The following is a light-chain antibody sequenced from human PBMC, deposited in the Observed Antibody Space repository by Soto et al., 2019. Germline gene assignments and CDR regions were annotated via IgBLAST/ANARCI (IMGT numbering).Light chain of an antibody. V-gene: IGKV3-20*01. CDR3: QQYGRSHPVT. CDR2: GAS. J-gene: IGKJ2*01. Sequence: EIVLTQSPGTLSLSPGERATLSCRASQSVSSSYLAWYQQKPGQAPRLLIYGASSRATGIPDRFSGSGSGTYFTLTISRLEPEDLAVYYCQQYGRSHPVTFGQWTKLEIK. CDR1: QSVSSSY.